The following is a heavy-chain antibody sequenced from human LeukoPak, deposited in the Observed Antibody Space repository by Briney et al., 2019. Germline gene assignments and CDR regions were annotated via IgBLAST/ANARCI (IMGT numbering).Heavy chain of an antibody. Sequence: PSETLPLTCAVYGGSFSGYYWSWIRQPPGKGLEWIGEINHSGSTNYNPSLKSRVTISVDTSKNQFSLKLSSVTAADMAVYYCARAYGSGSYKPWGQGTLVTVSS. V-gene: IGHV4-34*01. D-gene: IGHD3-10*01. CDR2: INHSGST. CDR1: GGSFSGYY. CDR3: ARAYGSGSYKP. J-gene: IGHJ4*02.